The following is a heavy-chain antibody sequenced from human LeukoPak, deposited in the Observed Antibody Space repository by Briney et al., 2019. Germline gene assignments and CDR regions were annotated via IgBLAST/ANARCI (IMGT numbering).Heavy chain of an antibody. J-gene: IGHJ3*02. D-gene: IGHD1-7*01. CDR1: GGSIGSYY. CDR3: ARDKLATHDAFDI. CDR2: IYYSGST. Sequence: SETLSLTCTVSGGSIGSYYWSWIRQPPGKGLEWIGYIYYSGSTNYNPSLKSRVTISVDTSKNQFSLKLSSVTAADTAVYYCARDKLATHDAFDIWGQGTMVTVSS. V-gene: IGHV4-59*01.